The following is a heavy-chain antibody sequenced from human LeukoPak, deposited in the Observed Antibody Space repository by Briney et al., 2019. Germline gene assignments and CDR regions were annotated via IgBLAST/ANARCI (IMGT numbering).Heavy chain of an antibody. Sequence: GGSLRLSCAASGFTFSSYAMSWVRQAPGKGLEGGSAISGSGGSTYYADSVKGRFTISRDNSKNTLYLQMNSLRAEDTAVYYCAKTRPDGYIQPFDYWGQGTLVTVSS. D-gene: IGHD5-24*01. CDR1: GFTFSSYA. V-gene: IGHV3-23*01. CDR3: AKTRPDGYIQPFDY. J-gene: IGHJ4*02. CDR2: ISGSGGST.